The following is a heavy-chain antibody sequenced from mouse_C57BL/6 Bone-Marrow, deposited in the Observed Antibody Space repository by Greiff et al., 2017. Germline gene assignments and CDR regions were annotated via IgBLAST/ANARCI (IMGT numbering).Heavy chain of an antibody. CDR1: GFTFSDYG. CDR2: ISSGSSTI. CDR3: ARKRRVPRDY. V-gene: IGHV5-17*01. Sequence: EVQGVESGGGLVKPGGSLKLSCAASGFTFSDYGMHWVRQAPEKGLEWVAYISSGSSTIYYADTVKGRFTLSRDNTKNTLFLQMTSLRSEDTDMYYCARKRRVPRDYWGQGTSVTVSS. J-gene: IGHJ4*01.